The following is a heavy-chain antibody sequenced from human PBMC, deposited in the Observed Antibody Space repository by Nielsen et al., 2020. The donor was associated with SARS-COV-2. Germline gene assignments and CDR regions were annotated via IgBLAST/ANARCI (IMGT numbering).Heavy chain of an antibody. Sequence: GESLKISCAASGFTFSDSYMNWIRQAPGKGLEWISHITSSGGPIYYADSVKGRFTMSRDNAKNSLYLQMNSLRAEDTAVYYCARGSFGEVLSPFDYWGQGTLVTVSS. CDR2: ITSSGGPI. CDR3: ARGSFGEVLSPFDY. V-gene: IGHV3-11*01. D-gene: IGHD3-10*01. J-gene: IGHJ4*02. CDR1: GFTFSDSY.